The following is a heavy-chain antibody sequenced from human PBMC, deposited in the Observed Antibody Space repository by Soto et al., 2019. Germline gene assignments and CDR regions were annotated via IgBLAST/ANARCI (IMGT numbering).Heavy chain of an antibody. Sequence: QVQLVESRGGLVKPGGSLRLSCAASGFSFSDSYMSWVRQAPGKGLEWVAYISGSSGYTGYADSVKGRVTLSRDNAKNSLYLQMNSLRFEYTAVYYCASDRGGYGPPDVWGQGTTVTVS. D-gene: IGHD3-10*01. V-gene: IGHV3-11*06. CDR3: ASDRGGYGPPDV. CDR1: GFSFSDSY. CDR2: ISGSSGYT. J-gene: IGHJ6*02.